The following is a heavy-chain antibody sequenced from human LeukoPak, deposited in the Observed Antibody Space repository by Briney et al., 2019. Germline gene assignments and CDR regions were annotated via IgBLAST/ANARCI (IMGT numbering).Heavy chain of an antibody. CDR2: MNPNSGNT. Sequence: ASVKVSCKASGYTFTTYDINRVRQAPGQGREGMGWMNPNSGNTGYAQKFHGRVIFTRDTSISTAYMELSRLRSEATALYYCARGASRIFDYCGQGTLVSVSS. D-gene: IGHD6-6*01. J-gene: IGHJ4*02. V-gene: IGHV1-8*03. CDR3: ARGASRIFDY. CDR1: GYTFTTYD.